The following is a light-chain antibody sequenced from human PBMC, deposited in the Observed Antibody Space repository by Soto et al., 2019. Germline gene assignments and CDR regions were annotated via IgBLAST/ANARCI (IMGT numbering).Light chain of an antibody. J-gene: IGLJ3*02. V-gene: IGLV2-14*01. CDR3: TSYTRSSTLVV. CDR2: EVS. CDR1: SSDIVYYNY. Sequence: QSALTQPASVSGSPGQWITISCTGTSSDIVYYNYVSWYQQDPGKAPKLIIYEVSNRPSGVSNRFSGSKSGNTASLTISGLQAEDEADYYCTSYTRSSTLVVFGGGTKLTVL.